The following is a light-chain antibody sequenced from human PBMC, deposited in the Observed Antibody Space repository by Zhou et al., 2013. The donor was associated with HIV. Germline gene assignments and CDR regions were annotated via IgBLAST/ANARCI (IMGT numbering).Light chain of an antibody. CDR1: QSVSRN. V-gene: IGKV3D-15*03. CDR2: GAS. CDR3: QHYNNWPIT. Sequence: EIVLTQSPATLSLSPGERATLSCRASQSVSRNLAWYQQKPGQAPRLLIYGASIRATGIPARFSGSASGTEFTLTISILQSEDFAVYYCQHYNNWPITFGQGTRLEI. J-gene: IGKJ5*01.